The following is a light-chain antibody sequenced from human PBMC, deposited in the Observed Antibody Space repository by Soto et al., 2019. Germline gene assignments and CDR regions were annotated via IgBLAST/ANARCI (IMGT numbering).Light chain of an antibody. CDR2: DAS. J-gene: IGKJ3*01. CDR3: HQYGRSASSIT. Sequence: ESVLTQSPGTLSLSPGDRATLSCRASQSVRSGHLAWYQQKPGQAPRLVIYDASTRATGIPDRFSGGGSGTDFTPTISRVEPEDFAVYYCHQYGRSASSITFGPGTKVEIK. CDR1: QSVRSGH. V-gene: IGKV3-20*01.